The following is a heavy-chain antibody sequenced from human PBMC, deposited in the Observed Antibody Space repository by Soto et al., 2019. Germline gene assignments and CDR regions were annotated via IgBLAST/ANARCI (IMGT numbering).Heavy chain of an antibody. CDR2: IYYSGST. D-gene: IGHD3-10*01. V-gene: IGHV4-59*11. Sequence: SETLSLTCTFSGFSISSHYWSWIRQPPGKGLEWIGYIYYSGSTNYNPSLKSRVTISIDTSRNQFSLKLSSVTAADTAVYYCVREGTSGSYYFDYWGQGSLVTVSS. CDR1: GFSISSHY. CDR3: VREGTSGSYYFDY. J-gene: IGHJ4*02.